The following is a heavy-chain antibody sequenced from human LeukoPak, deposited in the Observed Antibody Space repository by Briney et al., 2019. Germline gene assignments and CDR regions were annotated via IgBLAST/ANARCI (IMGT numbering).Heavy chain of an antibody. CDR1: GFTFSSYA. CDR3: ASLPYGSSLDY. D-gene: IGHD6-13*01. Sequence: GRSLRLSCAASGFTFSSYAMHWVRQAPGKGLEWVAVISYDGSNKYYADSVKGRFTIPRDNSKNTLYLQMNSLRAEDTAVYYCASLPYGSSLDYWGQGTLVTVSS. J-gene: IGHJ4*02. V-gene: IGHV3-30-3*01. CDR2: ISYDGSNK.